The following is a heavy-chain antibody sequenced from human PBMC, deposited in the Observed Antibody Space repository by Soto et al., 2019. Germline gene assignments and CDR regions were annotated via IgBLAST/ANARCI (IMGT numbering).Heavy chain of an antibody. CDR3: ARSYRIEYSSSSPHY. V-gene: IGHV4-39*01. CDR2: IYYSGST. CDR1: GGSISSSSYY. Sequence: SETLSLTCTVSGGSISSSSYYWGWIRQPPGKGLEWIGSIYYSGSTYYNPSLKSRVTISVDTSKNQFSLKLSSVTAADTAVYYCARSYRIEYSSSSPHYWGQGTLVTVSS. D-gene: IGHD6-6*01. J-gene: IGHJ4*02.